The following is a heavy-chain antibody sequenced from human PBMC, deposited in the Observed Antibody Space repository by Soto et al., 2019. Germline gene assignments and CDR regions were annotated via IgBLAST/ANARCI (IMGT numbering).Heavy chain of an antibody. CDR2: ISYDGSNI. CDR3: AKDLGYCSGGSCYWGWYYYGMDV. J-gene: IGHJ6*02. CDR1: GFTFSSYG. V-gene: IGHV3-30*18. Sequence: QVQLVESGGGVVQPGRSLRLSCAASGFTFSSYGMHWVRQAPGKGLEWVAVISYDGSNIYYADSVKGRFTISRDNSKNTLYLQMNSLRAEDTAVYYCAKDLGYCSGGSCYWGWYYYGMDVWGQGTTVTVSS. D-gene: IGHD2-15*01.